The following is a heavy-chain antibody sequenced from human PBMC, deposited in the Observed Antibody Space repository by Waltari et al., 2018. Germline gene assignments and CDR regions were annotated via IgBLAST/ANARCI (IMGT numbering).Heavy chain of an antibody. V-gene: IGHV1-24*01. D-gene: IGHD3-10*01. Sequence: QVQLVQSGAEVRKPGASVKVSCKVSGYSLSELSMHWVRKAPGKGLGWVGGLDPEDEETVYAQKFQGRVTMTEDTSTDTAYMELSSLRSDDTAVYYCTTDIMLRVFSNVWGQGTTVTVSS. CDR2: LDPEDEET. CDR1: GYSLSELS. CDR3: TTDIMLRVFSNV. J-gene: IGHJ6*02.